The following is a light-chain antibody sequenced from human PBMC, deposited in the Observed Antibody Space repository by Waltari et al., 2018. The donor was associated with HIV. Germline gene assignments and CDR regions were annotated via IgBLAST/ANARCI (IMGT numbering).Light chain of an antibody. CDR3: SSYTSSNTVV. V-gene: IGLV2-14*01. Sequence: QSALTQPASVSGSPGQSITISCTGTRGDFGSFNYVSWYQHHPGKAPKFMIYEVSKRPSGVSNRFSGSKSGNTASLIISGLQAEDEGDYYCSSYTSSNTVVFGGGTKLTVL. CDR1: RGDFGSFNY. CDR2: EVS. J-gene: IGLJ3*02.